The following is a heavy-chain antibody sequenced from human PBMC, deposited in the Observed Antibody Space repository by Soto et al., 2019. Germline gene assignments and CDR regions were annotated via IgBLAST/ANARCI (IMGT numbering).Heavy chain of an antibody. CDR3: ARVIVVVVAARNNWFDP. V-gene: IGHV4-31*03. CDR2: IYYSGSN. D-gene: IGHD2-15*01. J-gene: IGHJ5*02. CDR1: GGSISSGGYY. Sequence: QVQLQESGPGLVKPSQTLSLTCTVSGGSISSGGYYWSWIRQHPGKGLEWIGYIYYSGSNYYNPSLKRSVTISVDTSKNQFSLKLSSVTAADTAVYYCARVIVVVVAARNNWFDPWGQGTLVTVSS.